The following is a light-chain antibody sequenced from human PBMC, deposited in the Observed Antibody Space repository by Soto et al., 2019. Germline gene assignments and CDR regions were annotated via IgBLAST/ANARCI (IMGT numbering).Light chain of an antibody. Sequence: CSARQSISSTYLAWYQQKPGQAPRLLIHGTSNRAPGISDRFSGSGSGTDFTLTISSLESEDFAVYYCQQRSNWPPITFGQGTRLEIK. CDR1: QSISSTY. J-gene: IGKJ5*01. CDR2: GTS. CDR3: QQRSNWPPIT. V-gene: IGKV3D-20*02.